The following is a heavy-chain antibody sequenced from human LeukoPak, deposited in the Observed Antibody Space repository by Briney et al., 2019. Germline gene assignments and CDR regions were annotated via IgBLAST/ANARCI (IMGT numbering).Heavy chain of an antibody. CDR3: AKKVVVGATSPYSDFQD. J-gene: IGHJ1*01. V-gene: IGHV3-23*01. CDR1: GFTFSNYA. Sequence: GGSLRLSCAASGFTFSNYAMSWVRQAPGKGLDWVSAISGSGVTTHYAGSVKGRFSISRDNSKNTLYLQMNSLRAEDTALYYCAKKVVVGATSPYSDFQDWGQGTLVTVSS. CDR2: ISGSGVTT. D-gene: IGHD1-26*01.